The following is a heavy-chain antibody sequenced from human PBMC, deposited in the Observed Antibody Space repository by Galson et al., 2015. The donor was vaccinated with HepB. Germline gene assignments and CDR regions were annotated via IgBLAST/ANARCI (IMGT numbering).Heavy chain of an antibody. V-gene: IGHV3-21*01. J-gene: IGHJ2*01. Sequence: SLRLSCAASGFTFSSYSMNWVRQAPGKGLEWVSAISSSSSYIYYADSVKGRFTISRDNAKNSLYLQMNSLRAEDTAVYYCARDLVRGSGLNGRYFDLWGRGTLVTVSS. CDR3: ARDLVRGSGLNGRYFDL. D-gene: IGHD6-19*01. CDR1: GFTFSSYS. CDR2: ISSSSSYI.